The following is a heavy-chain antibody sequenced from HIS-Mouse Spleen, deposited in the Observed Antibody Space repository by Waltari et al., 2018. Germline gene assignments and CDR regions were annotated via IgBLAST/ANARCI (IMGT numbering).Heavy chain of an antibody. CDR2: IDYSGST. D-gene: IGHD6-13*01. CDR3: AREIPYSSSWYDWYFDL. Sequence: QLQLQESGPGLVKPSETLSLTCTVPGGSISSSSYYWGWIRQPPGKGLEWIGSIDYSGSTYYNPSRKSRVTISVETSKNQFSLKLSSVTAADTAVYYCAREIPYSSSWYDWYFDLWGRGTLVTVSS. CDR1: GGSISSSSYY. J-gene: IGHJ2*01. V-gene: IGHV4-39*07.